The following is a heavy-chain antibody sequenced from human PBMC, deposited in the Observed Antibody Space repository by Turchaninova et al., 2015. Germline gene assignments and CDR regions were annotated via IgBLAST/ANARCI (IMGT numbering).Heavy chain of an antibody. V-gene: IGHV4-38-2*01. D-gene: IGHD3-10*01. J-gene: IGHJ3*02. CDR3: ARHYPDYYGSSHPLTSAFNI. CDR1: GYSISSGYN. Sequence: KPSETQSVTCAVTGYSISSGYNWGWIRQPPGKGLEWIGSIYHTGSTYYNTALKSQVTVSGDTYKNKFSLKLTSVTAADTAVYYCARHYPDYYGSSHPLTSAFNIWGQGKMFTVSS. CDR2: IYHTGST.